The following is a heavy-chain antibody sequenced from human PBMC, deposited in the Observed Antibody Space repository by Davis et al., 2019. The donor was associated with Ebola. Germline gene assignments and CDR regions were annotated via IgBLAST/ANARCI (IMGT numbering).Heavy chain of an antibody. CDR3: AKDIHYGDLYYYYGMDV. V-gene: IGHV3-9*01. J-gene: IGHJ6*02. D-gene: IGHD4-17*01. Sequence: GGSLRLSCAASGFTFDDYAMHWVRQAPGKGLEWVSGISWNSGSIGYADSVKGRFTISRDNAKNSLYLQMNSLRAEDTALYYCAKDIHYGDLYYYYGMDVWGQGTTVTVSS. CDR1: GFTFDDYA. CDR2: ISWNSGSI.